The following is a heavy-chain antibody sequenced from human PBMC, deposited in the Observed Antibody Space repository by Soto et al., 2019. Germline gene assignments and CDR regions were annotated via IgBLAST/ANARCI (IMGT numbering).Heavy chain of an antibody. CDR3: TTDYDILTIRWNAFEI. CDR1: GLTFSYAW. J-gene: IGHJ3*02. V-gene: IGHV3-15*07. Sequence: EVQLVESGGGLVKPGGSLRLSCAASGLTFSYAWMTWVRQAPGKGLEWVGRIKSKTNGGTTDYAAPVKGRFTISRDDSKNPLYLELNSLKTEDTAMYYCTTDYDILTIRWNAFEIWGQGTMVTVSS. D-gene: IGHD3-9*01. CDR2: IKSKTNGGTT.